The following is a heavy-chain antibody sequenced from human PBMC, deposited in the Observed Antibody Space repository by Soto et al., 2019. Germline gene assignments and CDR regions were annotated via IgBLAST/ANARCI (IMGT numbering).Heavy chain of an antibody. V-gene: IGHV3-33*01. CDR1: GFTFSSYG. CDR2: IWYDGSNK. CDR3: ARAGSSSSALRSPSFRYGMDV. D-gene: IGHD6-6*01. Sequence: PVGSLRLSCAASGFTFSSYGMHWVRQAPGKGLEWVAVIWYDGSNKYYADSVKGRFTISRDNSKNTLYLQMNSLGAEDTAVYYCARAGSSSSALRSPSFRYGMDVWGQGTTVTVSS. J-gene: IGHJ6*02.